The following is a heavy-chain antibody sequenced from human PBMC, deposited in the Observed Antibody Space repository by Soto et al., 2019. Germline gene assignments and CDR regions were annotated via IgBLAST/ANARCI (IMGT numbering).Heavy chain of an antibody. J-gene: IGHJ6*03. CDR3: ARSHYDILTGYTYYYYYYMDV. CDR1: GYTFTSYA. CDR2: INAGNGNT. D-gene: IGHD3-9*01. Sequence: ASVKVSCKASGYTFTSYAMHWVRQAPGQRLEWMGWINAGNGNTKYSQKFQGRVTITRDTSASTAYMELSSLRSEDTAVYYCARSHYDILTGYTYYYYYYMDVWGKGTTVTVSS. V-gene: IGHV1-3*01.